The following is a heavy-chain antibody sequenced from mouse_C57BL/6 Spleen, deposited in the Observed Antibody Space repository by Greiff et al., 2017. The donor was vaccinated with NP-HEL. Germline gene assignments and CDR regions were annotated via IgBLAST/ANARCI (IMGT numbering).Heavy chain of an antibody. V-gene: IGHV14-2*01. J-gene: IGHJ4*01. CDR1: GFNIKDYY. CDR2: IDPEDGET. Sequence: VQLQQSGAELVKPGASVKLSCTASGFNIKDYYMHWVKQRTEQGLEWIGRIDPEDGETKYAPKFQGKATITADTSSNTAYLQLSSLTSEDTAVYYCVTTVVATDYAMDYWGQGTSVTVSS. CDR3: VTTVVATDYAMDY. D-gene: IGHD1-1*01.